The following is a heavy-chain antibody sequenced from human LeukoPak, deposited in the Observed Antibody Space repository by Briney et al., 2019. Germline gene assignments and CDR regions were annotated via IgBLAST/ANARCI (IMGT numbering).Heavy chain of an antibody. CDR2: MNPNSGNT. Sequence: ASVKVSCKASGYTLTSYDINWVRQATGQGLEWMGWMNPNSGNTGYAQKFQGRVTMTRNTSISTAYMELSSLRSEDTAVYYCARDQRNYYDSSGFLNWFDPWGQGTLATVSS. J-gene: IGHJ5*02. V-gene: IGHV1-8*01. CDR3: ARDQRNYYDSSGFLNWFDP. D-gene: IGHD3-22*01. CDR1: GYTLTSYD.